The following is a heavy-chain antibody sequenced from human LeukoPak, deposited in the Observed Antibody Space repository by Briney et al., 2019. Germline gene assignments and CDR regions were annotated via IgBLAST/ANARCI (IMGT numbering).Heavy chain of an antibody. CDR3: LRDRGYSTYDC. J-gene: IGHJ4*02. CDR2: IMQATREK. V-gene: IGHV3-7*01. Sequence: PGGFLRLSCAASGFTFSYYWINWVRQAPGKGLEWVASIMQATREKYSVDSVKGRFTISRDNAKNSLYLQMNTLRAEDTTVYYCLRDRGYSTYDCWGQGTLVTVSS. D-gene: IGHD6-13*01. CDR1: GFTFSYYW.